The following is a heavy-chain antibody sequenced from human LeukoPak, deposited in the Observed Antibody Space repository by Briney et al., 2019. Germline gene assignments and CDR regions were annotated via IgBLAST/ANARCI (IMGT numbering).Heavy chain of an antibody. CDR1: GFTFRSYT. CDR3: ARHGPDIVVVPAALYWYFDP. D-gene: IGHD2-2*01. CDR2: IYYSGST. J-gene: IGHJ2*01. V-gene: IGHV4-39*01. Sequence: GSLRLSCAASGFTFRSYTMRWVRQPPGKGLEWIGSIYYSGSTYYNPSLKSRVTISVDTSKNQFSLKLSSVTAADTAVYYCARHGPDIVVVPAALYWYFDPWGRGTLVTVSS.